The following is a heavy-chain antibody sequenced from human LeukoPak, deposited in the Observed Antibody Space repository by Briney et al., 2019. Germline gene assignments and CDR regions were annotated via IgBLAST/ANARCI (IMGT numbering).Heavy chain of an antibody. CDR2: ISYDGSNK. CDR3: ARRGGDYYDSSGYNLYYFDY. D-gene: IGHD3-22*01. V-gene: IGHV3-30*01. Sequence: GGSLRLSCAASGFTFSSYAMHWVRLAPGKGLEWVAVISYDGSNKYYADSVKGRFTISRDNSKNTLYLQMNSLRAEDTAVYYCARRGGDYYDSSGYNLYYFDYWGQGTLVTVSS. J-gene: IGHJ4*02. CDR1: GFTFSSYA.